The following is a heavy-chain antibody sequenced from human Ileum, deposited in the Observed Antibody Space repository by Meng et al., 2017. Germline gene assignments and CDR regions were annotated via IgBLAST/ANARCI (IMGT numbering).Heavy chain of an antibody. J-gene: IGHJ4*02. CDR1: GFTFSSYA. Sequence: GESLKISCAASGFTFSSYAMSWVRQAPGKGLEWVSAISGSGGSTYYADSVKGRFTISRDNSKNTLYLQMNSLRAEDTAVYYCAKLFSFLLAGSPLPYFDYWGQGTLVTVSS. CDR2: ISGSGGST. V-gene: IGHV3-23*01. CDR3: AKLFSFLLAGSPLPYFDY. D-gene: IGHD3-10*01.